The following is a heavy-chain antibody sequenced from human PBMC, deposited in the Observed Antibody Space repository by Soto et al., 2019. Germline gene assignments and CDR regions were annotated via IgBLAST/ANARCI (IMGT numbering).Heavy chain of an antibody. Sequence: EVQLVESGGGLVQPGGSLRVSCAASGVSFSSYWMSWVRHGPGKGLEWVADINEVGTERYYADSVKGRFTISRDKGENSVYLQMNNLRVDDTAVYSCAKSPMVRTFHYGMEVWGQGTTVTVSS. CDR3: AKSPMVRTFHYGMEV. CDR2: INEVGTER. J-gene: IGHJ6*02. CDR1: GVSFSSYW. D-gene: IGHD2-8*01. V-gene: IGHV3-7*05.